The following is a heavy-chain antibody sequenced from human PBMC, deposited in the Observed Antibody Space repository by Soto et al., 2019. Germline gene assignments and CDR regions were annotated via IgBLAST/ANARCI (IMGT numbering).Heavy chain of an antibody. J-gene: IGHJ4*02. D-gene: IGHD2-21*01. CDR2: ISGSGGRT. V-gene: IGHV3-23*01. CDR3: AKEMIASTLADFFDY. CDR1: GFTFSNYG. Sequence: EVHLLESGGGLIQPGGSLRLSCEASGFTFSNYGMTWVRLAPGKGLEWVSTISGSGGRTFYADPVKGRFTISSDNSKNTLYLQMNSLRAEDTAVYYCAKEMIASTLADFFDYWGQGTLVTVSS.